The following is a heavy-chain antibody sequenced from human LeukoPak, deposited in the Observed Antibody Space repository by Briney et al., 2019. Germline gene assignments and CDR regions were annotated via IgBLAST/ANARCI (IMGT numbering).Heavy chain of an antibody. J-gene: IGHJ4*02. CDR3: GRGYYYDSSGFYCDY. V-gene: IGHV3-7*02. Sequence: PGGSLRLSCTGSGFTFSSYRMSWVRQVPGKGLEWVANIKEDGGAQYYVDSVKGRFTSSRDNAKNSLYLQMNSLRVEDTAVYHCGRGYYYDSSGFYCDYWGQGTLVTVSS. CDR1: GFTFSSYR. D-gene: IGHD3-22*01. CDR2: IKEDGGAQ.